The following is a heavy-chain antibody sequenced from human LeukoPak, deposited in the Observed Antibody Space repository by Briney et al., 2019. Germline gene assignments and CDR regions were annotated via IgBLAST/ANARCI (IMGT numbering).Heavy chain of an antibody. CDR2: IIPIFGTA. D-gene: IGHD6-19*01. Sequence: SVKVSCKASGYTFTSYAMNWVRQAPGQGLEWMGGIIPIFGTANYAQEFQGRVTITADKSTSTAYMELSSLRSEDTAVYYCARLGIAVTAVDFWGQGTLVTVSS. CDR3: ARLGIAVTAVDF. V-gene: IGHV1-69*06. J-gene: IGHJ4*02. CDR1: GYTFTSYA.